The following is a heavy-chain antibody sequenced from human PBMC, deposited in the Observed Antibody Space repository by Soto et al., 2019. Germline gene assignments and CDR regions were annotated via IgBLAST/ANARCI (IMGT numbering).Heavy chain of an antibody. V-gene: IGHV1-69*13. Sequence: VASVKVSCKASGGTFSSYAISWVRQAPGQGLEWMGGIIPIFGTANYAQKFQGRVTITADESTSTAYMELSSLRSEDTAVYYCASGRNYYDSRAAWFDPWGQGTLVTVSS. CDR1: GGTFSSYA. D-gene: IGHD3-22*01. CDR2: IIPIFGTA. J-gene: IGHJ5*02. CDR3: ASGRNYYDSRAAWFDP.